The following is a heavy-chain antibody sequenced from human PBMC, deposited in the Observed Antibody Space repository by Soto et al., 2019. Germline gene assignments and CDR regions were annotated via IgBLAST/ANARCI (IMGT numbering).Heavy chain of an antibody. CDR2: IIPIFGTA. Sequence: QVKLVQSGAEVKKPGSSVKVSCKASGGTFSSYAISWVRQAPGQGLEWMGGIIPIFGTANYAQKFQGRVTITADESTSTAYMELSSLRSEDTAVYYCARDPSYYDSSGYPTYDYWGQGALVTVSS. D-gene: IGHD3-22*01. V-gene: IGHV1-69*01. J-gene: IGHJ4*02. CDR3: ARDPSYYDSSGYPTYDY. CDR1: GGTFSSYA.